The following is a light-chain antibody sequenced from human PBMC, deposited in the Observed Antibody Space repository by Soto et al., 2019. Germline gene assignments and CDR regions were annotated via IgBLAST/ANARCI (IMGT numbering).Light chain of an antibody. CDR2: EVS. V-gene: IGLV2-8*01. J-gene: IGLJ1*01. CDR3: YSYAGNKYV. Sequence: QSALTQPPSASGSPGQSVTISCTGTSSDVGGYDYVSWYQQHPGRAPKLIIFEVSKRPSGVPDRFSGSKSANTASLTVSGLQAEDEADYYCYSYAGNKYVFGTGTQLTVL. CDR1: SSDVGGYDY.